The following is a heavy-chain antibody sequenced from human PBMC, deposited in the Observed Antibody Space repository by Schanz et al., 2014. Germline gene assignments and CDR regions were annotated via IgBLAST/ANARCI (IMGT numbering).Heavy chain of an antibody. CDR2: ISYDGSDK. D-gene: IGHD6-13*01. CDR1: GFTFSNYG. V-gene: IGHV3-30*18. Sequence: QVQLVESGGGVVQPGRSLRLSCAASGFTFSNYGLVWVRQAPGKGLEWLAVISYDGSDKFHADSVKGRFTISRDNSKNTLYLQMNSLRVEDTAVYYCAKDFVPLVQQLIRSGGAHLDHWGQGTLVTVSP. CDR3: AKDFVPLVQQLIRSGGAHLDH. J-gene: IGHJ4*02.